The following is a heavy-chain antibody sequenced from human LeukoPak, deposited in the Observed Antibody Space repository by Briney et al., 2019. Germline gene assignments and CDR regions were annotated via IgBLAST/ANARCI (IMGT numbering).Heavy chain of an antibody. J-gene: IGHJ4*02. CDR3: ARKRGLLWFGKKFDY. CDR1: GGSFSGYY. CDR2: INHSGST. D-gene: IGHD3-10*01. V-gene: IGHV4-34*01. Sequence: SETLSLTCAVYGGSFSGYYWSWIRQPPGKGLEWIGEINHSGSTNYNPSLKSRVTISVDTSKNQFSLKLSSVTAADTAVYYCARKRGLLWFGKKFDYWGQGTLVTVSS.